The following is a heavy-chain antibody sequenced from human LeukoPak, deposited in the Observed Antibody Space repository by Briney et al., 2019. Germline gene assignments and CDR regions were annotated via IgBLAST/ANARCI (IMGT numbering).Heavy chain of an antibody. D-gene: IGHD6-19*01. CDR3: ARHRPIIAVADRGWFDP. J-gene: IGHJ5*02. Sequence: TSETLSLTCTVSGGSISSSSYYWGWIRQPPGKGLEWIGSIYYSGNTYYNPSLKSRVTISVDTSKNQFSLKLSSVTAADTAVYYCARHRPIIAVADRGWFDPWGQGTLVTVSS. V-gene: IGHV4-39*01. CDR1: GGSISSSSYY. CDR2: IYYSGNT.